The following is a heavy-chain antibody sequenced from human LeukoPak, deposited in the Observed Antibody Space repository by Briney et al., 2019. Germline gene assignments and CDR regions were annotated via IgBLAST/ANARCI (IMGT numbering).Heavy chain of an antibody. Sequence: PGGSLRLSCAASGFTVSSNYMSWVRQAPGKGLEWVSVIYSGGSTYYADSVKGRFTISRDNSKNTLYLQMNSLRAEDTAVYYCARVGGSYNGDYDFDYWGQGTLVTVSS. CDR2: IYSGGST. CDR3: ARVGGSYNGDYDFDY. J-gene: IGHJ4*02. D-gene: IGHD4-17*01. CDR1: GFTVSSNY. V-gene: IGHV3-53*01.